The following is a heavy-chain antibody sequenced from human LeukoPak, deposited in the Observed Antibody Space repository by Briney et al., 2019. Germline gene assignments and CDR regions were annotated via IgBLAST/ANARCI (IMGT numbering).Heavy chain of an antibody. CDR1: GFTFSSYW. CDR3: ARDDCSSISCYHNWFDP. CDR2: IKQDGSEK. V-gene: IGHV3-7*01. D-gene: IGHD2-2*01. Sequence: GSLRLSCAASGFTFSSYWMSWVRQAPGKGLEWVANIKQDGSEKYYVDSVKGRFTISRDNAKNSLYLQMNSLRAEDTAVYYCARDDCSSISCYHNWFDPWGQGTLVTVPS. J-gene: IGHJ5*02.